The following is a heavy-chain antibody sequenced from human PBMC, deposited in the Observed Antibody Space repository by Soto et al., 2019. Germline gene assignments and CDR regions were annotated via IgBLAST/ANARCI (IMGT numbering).Heavy chain of an antibody. CDR2: ISGSGGST. CDR3: AKPPGGAAAASGDY. V-gene: IGHV3-23*01. CDR1: GLTFSGYA. D-gene: IGHD6-13*01. J-gene: IGHJ4*02. Sequence: EVQLLESGGGLVQPGGSRRLSFEASGLTFSGYAMSWVGQAPGKGLEWVSAISGSGGSTYYADSVKGRFTISRDNSKNTLYLQMNCLRAEDTAVYYCAKPPGGAAAASGDYWGQGTLVTVSS.